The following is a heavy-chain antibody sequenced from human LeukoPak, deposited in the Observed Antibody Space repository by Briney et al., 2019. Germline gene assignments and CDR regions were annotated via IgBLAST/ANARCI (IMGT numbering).Heavy chain of an antibody. D-gene: IGHD3-10*01. CDR3: ARDATVRGPYGGHHFYSYMDV. Sequence: ASVKVSCKTSGGTFSSYAISWVRQAPGQGLEWIGDIIPIFDTANYAQKFQGRVTITADESATTSYMELSSLRSEDTAVYYCARDATVRGPYGGHHFYSYMDVWGKGTTVTISS. V-gene: IGHV1-69*13. CDR2: IIPIFDTA. CDR1: GGTFSSYA. J-gene: IGHJ6*03.